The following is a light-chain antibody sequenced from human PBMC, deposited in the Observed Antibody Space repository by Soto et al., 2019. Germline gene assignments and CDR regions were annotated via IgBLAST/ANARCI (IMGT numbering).Light chain of an antibody. CDR1: QTISTY. V-gene: IGKV1-39*01. Sequence: DIQITQSPSSLSASVGDRVTITCRASQTISTYLNWYQQEPGKAPKLLIYAASSLQSGVPSRFSGSGSGTEFTLTISSLQPEDFAAYYCQQSHGIPYTFGQGTKLEIK. J-gene: IGKJ2*01. CDR2: AAS. CDR3: QQSHGIPYT.